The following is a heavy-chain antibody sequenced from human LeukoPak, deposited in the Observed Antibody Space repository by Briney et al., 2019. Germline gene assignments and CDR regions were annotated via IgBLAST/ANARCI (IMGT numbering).Heavy chain of an antibody. Sequence: GGSLRLSCAASGFTFDDYAMHWVRQAPGKGLEWVSGISWNSGSIGYADSVKGRFTISRDNAKNSLYLQMNSLRAEDTALYYCAKEGLGISAFDIWGQGTMVTVSS. CDR2: ISWNSGSI. V-gene: IGHV3-9*01. D-gene: IGHD7-27*01. CDR3: AKEGLGISAFDI. CDR1: GFTFDDYA. J-gene: IGHJ3*02.